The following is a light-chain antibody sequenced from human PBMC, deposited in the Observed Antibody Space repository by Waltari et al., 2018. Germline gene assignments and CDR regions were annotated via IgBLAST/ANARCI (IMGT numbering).Light chain of an antibody. J-gene: IGKJ2*01. Sequence: AIQMTQSPSSLSASVVDRVTITCRASQGIRNELAWSQQKPGKAPKVLIYGASSLQSGVPSRFTGSGSDTDFTLTISSLQPEDFATYYCLQDYNYPRTFGQGTKLEIK. CDR3: LQDYNYPRT. CDR2: GAS. CDR1: QGIRNE. V-gene: IGKV1-6*01.